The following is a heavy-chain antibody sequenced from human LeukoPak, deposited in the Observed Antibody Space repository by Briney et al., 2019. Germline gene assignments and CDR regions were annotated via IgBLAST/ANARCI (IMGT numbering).Heavy chain of an antibody. CDR3: ARDLGYCSTTSCNRNWFDP. V-gene: IGHV1-18*01. Sequence: GASVKVSCKASGYTFTSYVISWVRQAPGQGLEWVGWTSANNGHTNYVQRFQGRVTMTTDTSTNTAYMEVRSLRSDDTAVYYCARDLGYCSTTSCNRNWFDPWGQGTLVTVSS. CDR1: GYTFTSYV. D-gene: IGHD2-2*01. CDR2: TSANNGHT. J-gene: IGHJ5*02.